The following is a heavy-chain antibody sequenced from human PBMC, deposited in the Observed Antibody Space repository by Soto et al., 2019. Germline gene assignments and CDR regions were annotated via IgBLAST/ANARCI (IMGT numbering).Heavy chain of an antibody. CDR2: IYYSGST. J-gene: IGHJ6*03. Sequence: QLQLQESGPGLVKPSETLSLTCTVSGGSISSSSYYWGWIRQPPGKGLEWIGSIYYSGSTYYNPSLKSRVTISVDTSKNQFSLKLSSVTAADTAVYYCARLEAEGTAAISRYYYYMDVWGKGTTVTVSS. CDR3: ARLEAEGTAAISRYYYYMDV. V-gene: IGHV4-39*01. D-gene: IGHD2-2*01. CDR1: GGSISSSSYY.